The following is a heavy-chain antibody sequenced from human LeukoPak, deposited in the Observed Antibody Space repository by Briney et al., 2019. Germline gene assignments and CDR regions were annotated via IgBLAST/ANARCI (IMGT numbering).Heavy chain of an antibody. Sequence: SETLSLTCTVSGGSIINYYWSWIRQPPGKGLEWIGYIYYSGSTYYDPSLKSRVMISVDASKNQFSLKLSSVTAADTAVYYCARLGIDYDILTGYIPDAFDIWGQGTMVTVSS. D-gene: IGHD3-9*01. J-gene: IGHJ3*02. CDR3: ARLGIDYDILTGYIPDAFDI. CDR2: IYYSGST. CDR1: GGSIINYY. V-gene: IGHV4-30-4*01.